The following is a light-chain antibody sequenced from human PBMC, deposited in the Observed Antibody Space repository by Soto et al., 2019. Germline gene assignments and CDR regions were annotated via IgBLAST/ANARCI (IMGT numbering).Light chain of an antibody. CDR1: QSVSSN. J-gene: IGKJ4*01. CDR3: QQYGSSPRT. CDR2: GAS. V-gene: IGKV3-20*01. Sequence: VVTQSPATLSVPPGERATLSCRASQSVSSNLAWYQQKPGQAPRLLIYGASSRATGIPDRFSGSGSGTDFTLTISRLEPEDFAVYYCQQYGSSPRTFGGGTKVDI.